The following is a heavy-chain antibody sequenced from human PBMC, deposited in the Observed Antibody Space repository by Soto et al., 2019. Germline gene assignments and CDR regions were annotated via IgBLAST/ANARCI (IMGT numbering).Heavy chain of an antibody. Sequence: SETLSLTCAIYGGSFSGFYWSWIRQPPGKGLEWILEINDSGTTNYKPSLKSRVTISADTSKTHFSLRLTSVTAADTAVYYCARETSQNVYCHYGMHXWGQGTTVTVS. CDR2: INDSGTT. CDR3: ARETSQNVYCHYGMHX. V-gene: IGHV4-34*01. J-gene: IGHJ6*02. CDR1: GGSFSGFY.